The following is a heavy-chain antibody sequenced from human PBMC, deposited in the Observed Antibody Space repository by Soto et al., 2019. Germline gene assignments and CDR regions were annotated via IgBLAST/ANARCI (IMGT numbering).Heavy chain of an antibody. CDR3: ARLRLARTTGTTRYFDY. V-gene: IGHV4-39*01. CDR1: GGSISSSSYY. CDR2: IYYSGST. D-gene: IGHD1-1*01. J-gene: IGHJ4*02. Sequence: PSETLSLTCTVSGGSISSSSYYWGWIRQPPGKGLEWIGSIYYSGSTYYNPSLKSRVTISVDTSKNQFSLKLSSVTAADTAVYYCARLRLARTTGTTRYFDYWGQGTLVTVSS.